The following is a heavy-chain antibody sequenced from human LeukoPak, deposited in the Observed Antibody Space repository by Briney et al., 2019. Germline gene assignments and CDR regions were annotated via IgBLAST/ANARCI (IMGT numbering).Heavy chain of an antibody. V-gene: IGHV4-34*01. D-gene: IGHD3-3*01. CDR1: GGSSSVYF. CDR3: ARHLGLEWLPLQGGWFDP. Sequence: SETLSLTCAVHGGSSSVYFCSWIRQSPGKGLEWIGEINGGGKTDYNPSLKSRVTMSVDTSKNQFSLRLTSVTAADTAVYYCARHLGLEWLPLQGGWFDPWGQGTLVTVSS. J-gene: IGHJ5*02. CDR2: INGGGKT.